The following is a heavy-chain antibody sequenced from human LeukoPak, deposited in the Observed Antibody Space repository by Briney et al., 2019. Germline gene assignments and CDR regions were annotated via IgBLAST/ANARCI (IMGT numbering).Heavy chain of an antibody. Sequence: SQTLSLTCTVSGGSISRGDYYWSWIRQHPGKGLEWIGYIHYSGSTYYNPSLTSRFSISVDTFKNQFSLKLTSVTAADTAVYYCARDGLIRGQGTLVTVSS. J-gene: IGHJ4*02. CDR1: GGSISRGDYY. D-gene: IGHD3-10*01. CDR3: ARDGLI. V-gene: IGHV4-31*03. CDR2: IHYSGST.